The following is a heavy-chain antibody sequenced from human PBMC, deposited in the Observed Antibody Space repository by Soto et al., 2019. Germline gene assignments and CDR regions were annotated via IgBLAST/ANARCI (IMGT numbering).Heavy chain of an antibody. Sequence: QVQLQESGPGLLKPSGTLSLTCAVSGGSISSCNWWSGVRQPPGKGLEWIGEIYHSGSTNYNPSLKSRVTISVDKSKNQFSLKLSSVTAADTAVYYCARVSGSYYYGMDVWGQGTTVTVSS. V-gene: IGHV4-4*02. D-gene: IGHD1-26*01. J-gene: IGHJ6*02. CDR2: IYHSGST. CDR3: ARVSGSYYYGMDV. CDR1: GGSISSCNW.